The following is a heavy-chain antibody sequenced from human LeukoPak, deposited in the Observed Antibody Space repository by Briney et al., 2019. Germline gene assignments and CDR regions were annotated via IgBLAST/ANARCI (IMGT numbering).Heavy chain of an antibody. CDR1: GYTFTSYY. CDR3: ARDPGIVVVPAATDTDY. CDR2: INPSGGST. Sequence: ASVKVSFKASGYTFTSYYMHWVRQAPGQGLEWMGIINPSGGSTSYAQKFQGRVTMTRDTSTSTVYMELSSLRSEDTAVYYCARDPGIVVVPAATDTDYWGQGTLVTVSS. D-gene: IGHD2-2*01. J-gene: IGHJ4*02. V-gene: IGHV1-46*01.